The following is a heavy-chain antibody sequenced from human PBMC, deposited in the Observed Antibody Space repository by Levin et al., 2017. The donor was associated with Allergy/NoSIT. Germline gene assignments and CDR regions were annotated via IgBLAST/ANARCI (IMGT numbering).Heavy chain of an antibody. D-gene: IGHD3-10*02. J-gene: IGHJ4*02. CDR2: IYGGGST. Sequence: GESLKISCAVSGFTVSSNYMSWVRQAPGKGPEWVSVIYGGGSTYYADSVRGRFTISRDDSGNTLSLQMNRLRVEDTAVYYCASKIPRGSPDNYVPLWGRGTLVTVSS. V-gene: IGHV3-53*01. CDR1: GFTVSSNY. CDR3: ASKIPRGSPDNYVPL.